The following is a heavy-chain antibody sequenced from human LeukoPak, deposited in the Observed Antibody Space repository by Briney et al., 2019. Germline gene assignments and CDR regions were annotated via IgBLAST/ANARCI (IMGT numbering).Heavy chain of an antibody. CDR1: GGSISSYY. V-gene: IGHV4-4*07. Sequence: SETLSLTCTVSGGSISSYYWSWIRQPAGKELEWIGRIYTSGSTSYNPSLKSRVTMSVDTSKNQFSLKLSSVTAADTAVYYCARRIAARRGDAFDIWGQGTMVTVSS. CDR3: ARRIAARRGDAFDI. D-gene: IGHD6-6*01. CDR2: IYTSGST. J-gene: IGHJ3*02.